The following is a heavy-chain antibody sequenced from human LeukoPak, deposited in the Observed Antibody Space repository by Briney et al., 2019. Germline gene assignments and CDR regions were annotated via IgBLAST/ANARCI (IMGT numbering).Heavy chain of an antibody. Sequence: SETLSLTCAVSGYSISSGDYCGWIRQPPGKGLEWIGSIYYTGSTYYNSSLKSRVTISVDTSKNQFSLNLSSVTAADTAAYYCASRRAYHVYGYWGQGTLVTVSS. D-gene: IGHD5/OR15-5a*01. CDR1: GYSISSGDY. CDR3: ASRRAYHVYGY. CDR2: IYYTGST. V-gene: IGHV4-38-2*01. J-gene: IGHJ4*02.